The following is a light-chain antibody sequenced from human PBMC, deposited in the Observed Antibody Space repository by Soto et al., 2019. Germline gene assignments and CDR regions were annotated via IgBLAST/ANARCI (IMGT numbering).Light chain of an antibody. Sequence: QSALTQPASVSGSPGQSISISCTGTSSDVGGYNYVSWYQQHPGKAPKLMIYEVSNRPSGVSNRFSGSKSGNTASLTISGHPAENEDDYYCSSKTSHTHVVFGTGTKLTVL. V-gene: IGLV2-14*01. CDR1: SSDVGGYNY. CDR2: EVS. CDR3: SSKTSHTHVV. J-gene: IGLJ1*01.